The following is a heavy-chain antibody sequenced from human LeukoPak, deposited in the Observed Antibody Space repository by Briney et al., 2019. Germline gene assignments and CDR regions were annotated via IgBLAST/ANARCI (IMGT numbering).Heavy chain of an antibody. CDR1: GGSISSSSYY. Sequence: PSQTLSLTCTVSGGSISSSSYYWGWIRQPPGKGLEWIGSIYYSGSTYYNPSLKSRVTISVDTSKNQFSLKLSSVTAADTAVYYCARAIQSGGYFDYWGQGILVTVSS. J-gene: IGHJ4*02. D-gene: IGHD5-18*01. V-gene: IGHV4-39*01. CDR3: ARAIQSGGYFDY. CDR2: IYYSGST.